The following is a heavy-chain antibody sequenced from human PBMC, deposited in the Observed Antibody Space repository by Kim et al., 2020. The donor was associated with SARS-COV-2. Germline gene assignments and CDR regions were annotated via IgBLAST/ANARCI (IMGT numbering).Heavy chain of an antibody. D-gene: IGHD2-2*01. CDR2: IWYAGSNT. J-gene: IGHJ5*02. V-gene: IGHV3-33*01. CDR3: ARGPGDRNSCLDH. CDR1: GFRFYTYG. Sequence: GGSLRLSCVGSGFRFYTYGMHWVRQAPGKGLEWVAFIWYAGSNTYYGDAVKGRFTISRDNSKNTLYLQMNSLRADDTAVYYCARGPGDRNSCLDHWGQGT.